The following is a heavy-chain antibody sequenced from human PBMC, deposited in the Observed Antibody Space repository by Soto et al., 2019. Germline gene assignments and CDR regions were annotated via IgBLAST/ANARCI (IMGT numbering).Heavy chain of an antibody. CDR2: IYYSGST. CDR1: GGSISSSSYY. J-gene: IGHJ5*02. Sequence: QLQLQESGPGLVKPSETLSLTCTVSGGSISSSSYYWGWIRQPPGKGLEWIGSIYYSGSTYYNPSLKSRVTISVATSKNQSSLKLSSVTAADTAVYYCAINKPNWFDPWGQGTLVTVSS. V-gene: IGHV4-39*01. CDR3: AINKPNWFDP.